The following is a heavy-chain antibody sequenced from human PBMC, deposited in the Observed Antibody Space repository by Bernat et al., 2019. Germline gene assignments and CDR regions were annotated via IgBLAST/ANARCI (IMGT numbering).Heavy chain of an antibody. CDR1: GFTFSSYA. Sequence: QVQLVESGGGVVQPGRSLRLSCAASGFTFSSYAMHWVRQAPGKGLEWVAVISYDGSNKYYADSVKGRFTISRDNSKNTLYLQMNSLRAEDTAVYYCARDGDKWEHRLRRPDYWGQGTLVTVSS. J-gene: IGHJ4*02. CDR3: ARDGDKWEHRLRRPDY. D-gene: IGHD1-26*01. V-gene: IGHV3-30-3*01. CDR2: ISYDGSNK.